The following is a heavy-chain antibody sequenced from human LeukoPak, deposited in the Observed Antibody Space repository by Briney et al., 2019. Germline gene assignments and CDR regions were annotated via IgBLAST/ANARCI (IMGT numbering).Heavy chain of an antibody. CDR1: GGSISSSNW. J-gene: IGHJ4*02. V-gene: IGHV4-4*02. CDR3: ARKDVDTAMVIGY. Sequence: SGTLSLTCAVSGGSISSSNWWSWVRQPPGKGLEWIGEIYHSGSTNYNPSPKSRVTISVDKSKNQFSLKLSSVTAADTAVYYCARKDVDTAMVIGYWGQGTLVTVSS. D-gene: IGHD5-18*01. CDR2: IYHSGST.